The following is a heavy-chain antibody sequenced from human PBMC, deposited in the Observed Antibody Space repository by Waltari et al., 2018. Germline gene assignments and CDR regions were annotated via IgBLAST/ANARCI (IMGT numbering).Heavy chain of an antibody. Sequence: EVQLVESGGGLVKPGGSLSLSCAASGFTFSSYSMNWVRQAPGKGLEWVSSISSSSSYIYYADSVKGRFTISRDNAKNSLYLQMNSLRAEDTAVYYCARDQGIAAAGPLDYWGQGTLVTVSS. V-gene: IGHV3-21*01. CDR2: ISSSSSYI. J-gene: IGHJ4*02. D-gene: IGHD6-13*01. CDR3: ARDQGIAAAGPLDY. CDR1: GFTFSSYS.